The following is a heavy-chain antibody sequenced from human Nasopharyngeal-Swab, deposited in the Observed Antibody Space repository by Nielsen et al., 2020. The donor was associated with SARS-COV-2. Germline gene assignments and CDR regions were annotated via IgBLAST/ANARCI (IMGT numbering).Heavy chain of an antibody. CDR2: IKEDGTYR. D-gene: IGHD3-16*02. V-gene: IGHV3-7*02. CDR3: ARNLLGFIALDY. J-gene: IGHJ4*02. Sequence: GESLKISCAASGFTFSSYWVSWFRQAPGKGLQWVASIKEDGTYRTHADSVRGRFTISRDNAKNSLYLQMNSLRAGDTAIYYRARNLLGFIALDYWGQGTLVTVSS. CDR1: GFTFSSYW.